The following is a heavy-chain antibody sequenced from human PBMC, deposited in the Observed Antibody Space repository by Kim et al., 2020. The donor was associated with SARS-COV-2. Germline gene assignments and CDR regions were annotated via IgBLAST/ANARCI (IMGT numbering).Heavy chain of an antibody. CDR2: GSEK. D-gene: IGHD4-4*01. J-gene: IGHJ4*02. Sequence: GSEKYYVDAVKGRFTISRDNAKHSLYLQMNSLRAEDTAVYYCARDYRIDYWGQGTLVTVSS. CDR3: ARDYRIDY. V-gene: IGHV3-7*01.